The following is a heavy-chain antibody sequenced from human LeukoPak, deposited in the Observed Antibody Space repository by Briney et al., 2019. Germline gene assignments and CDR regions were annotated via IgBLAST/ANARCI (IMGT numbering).Heavy chain of an antibody. Sequence: GASVKISCKVSGYTLTELSMHWVRQAPGKGLEWMGGFDPEDGETIYEQKFQGRVTMTEDTSTDTAYMGLSSLRSEDTAVYCCATVGGVSFDYWGQGTLVTVSS. CDR2: FDPEDGET. V-gene: IGHV1-24*01. J-gene: IGHJ4*02. D-gene: IGHD1-26*01. CDR3: ATVGGVSFDY. CDR1: GYTLTELS.